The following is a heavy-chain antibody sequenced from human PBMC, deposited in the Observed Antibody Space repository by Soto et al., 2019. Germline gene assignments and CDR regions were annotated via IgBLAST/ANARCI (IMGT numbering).Heavy chain of an antibody. J-gene: IGHJ6*02. CDR3: TYYYDSTQPPYYYYYYGMDV. D-gene: IGHD3-22*01. V-gene: IGHV3-73*01. Sequence: GVSLRLSFASSGFTFSGSAMHWFRQSSGKGPEWVGRIRSKANSYATAYAASVKGRFTISRDDSKNTAYLQMNSLKTEDTAVYYCTYYYDSTQPPYYYYYYGMDVWGQGTTVTVSS. CDR1: GFTFSGSA. CDR2: IRSKANSYAT.